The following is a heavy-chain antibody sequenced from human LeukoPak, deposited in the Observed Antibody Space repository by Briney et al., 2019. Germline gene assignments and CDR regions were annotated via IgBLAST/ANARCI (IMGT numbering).Heavy chain of an antibody. J-gene: IGHJ6*02. V-gene: IGHV4-61*01. Sequence: PSETLSLTCTVSGGSISSVSYYWSWIRQPPGKGLEWIGYIYYSGSTNYNPSLQSRVTISVDTSKNQFSLKLSSVTAADTAVYYCARHYSHSWYPDYYYGMDVWGQGTTVTVSS. CDR1: GGSISSVSYY. D-gene: IGHD6-13*01. CDR2: IYYSGST. CDR3: ARHYSHSWYPDYYYGMDV.